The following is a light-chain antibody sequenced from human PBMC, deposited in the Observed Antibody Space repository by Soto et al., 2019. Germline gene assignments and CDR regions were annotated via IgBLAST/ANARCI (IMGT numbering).Light chain of an antibody. Sequence: QSVLTQPASVSGSPGQSITISCTGSSSDVGGYNYVSWYQQHPGKAPKLIIYEVSNRPSGVSNRFSGSKSGNTASLTISGLQAEDEADYYCSSYTTNSTPYVFGTGTKVT. V-gene: IGLV2-14*01. CDR2: EVS. J-gene: IGLJ1*01. CDR1: SSDVGGYNY. CDR3: SSYTTNSTPYV.